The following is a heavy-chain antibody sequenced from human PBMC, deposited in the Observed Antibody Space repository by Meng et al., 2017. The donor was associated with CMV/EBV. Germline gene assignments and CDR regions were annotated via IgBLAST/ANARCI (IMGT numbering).Heavy chain of an antibody. CDR2: IYYSGST. Sequence: QLQLPESGRGLVTPSETLSLTCTVSGGSISSSSYCGGWLRQPPGKGLEWIGSIYYSGSTYYNPSLKSRVTISVDTSKNQFSLKLSSVTAADTAVYYCARDPSLRWIDYWGQGTLVTVSS. D-gene: IGHD4-23*01. CDR3: ARDPSLRWIDY. CDR1: GGSISSSSYC. V-gene: IGHV4-39*07. J-gene: IGHJ4*02.